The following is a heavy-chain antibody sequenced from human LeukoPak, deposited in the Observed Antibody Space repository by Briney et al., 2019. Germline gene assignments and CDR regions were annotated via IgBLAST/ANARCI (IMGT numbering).Heavy chain of an antibody. CDR1: GYTFTSYD. V-gene: IGHV1-8*01. J-gene: IGHJ5*02. Sequence: ASVKVSCKASGYTFTSYDINWVRQATGQGLEWMGWMNPNSGNTGYAQKFQGRVTMTRNTSISTAYMELSSLRSEDTAVYYCARVGGFCSGGGCYNWFDPWGQGTLVTVSS. D-gene: IGHD2-15*01. CDR2: MNPNSGNT. CDR3: ARVGGFCSGGGCYNWFDP.